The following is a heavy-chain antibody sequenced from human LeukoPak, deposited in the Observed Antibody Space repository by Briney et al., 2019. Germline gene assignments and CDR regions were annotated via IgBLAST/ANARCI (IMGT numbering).Heavy chain of an antibody. V-gene: IGHV3-23*01. D-gene: IGHD1-26*01. CDR2: ISGSGGST. Sequence: GGSLRLSCAASGFTFSSYAMSWVRQAPGKGLEWVSAISGSGGSTYYADSVKGRFTISRDNSKNTLYLQMNRLRAEDTAVYYCAKDLNVLGLLGEFDYWGQGTLVTVSS. J-gene: IGHJ4*02. CDR3: AKDLNVLGLLGEFDY. CDR1: GFTFSSYA.